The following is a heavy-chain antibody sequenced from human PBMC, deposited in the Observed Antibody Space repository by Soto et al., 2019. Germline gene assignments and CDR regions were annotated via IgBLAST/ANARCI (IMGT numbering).Heavy chain of an antibody. V-gene: IGHV4-59*01. CDR2: IYYSGST. Sequence: PPGKGLEWFGYIYYSGSTNYTPPLESRVTISVDTSKNQFSLKLSSVTAADTAVYYCARGDYYYFMDVWGKWTTVIVSS. J-gene: IGHJ6*03. CDR3: ARGDYYYFMDV.